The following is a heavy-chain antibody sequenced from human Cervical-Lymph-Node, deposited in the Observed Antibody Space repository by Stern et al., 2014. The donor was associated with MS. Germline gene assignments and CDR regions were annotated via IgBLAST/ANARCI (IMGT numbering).Heavy chain of an antibody. CDR3: AKKSVGTTGTTTAFDY. Sequence: VQLVESGGGVVQPGTSLRLSCAVSGFTFSNYGMHWVRQAPGKGLEWVAVISHDADVKFYADSVKGRFTIARDTPKNTMYLQLNSIKVEDTAVYFCAKKSVGTTGTTTAFDYWGQGTLVTVSS. V-gene: IGHV3-30*18. CDR1: GFTFSNYG. D-gene: IGHD1-1*01. J-gene: IGHJ4*02. CDR2: ISHDADVK.